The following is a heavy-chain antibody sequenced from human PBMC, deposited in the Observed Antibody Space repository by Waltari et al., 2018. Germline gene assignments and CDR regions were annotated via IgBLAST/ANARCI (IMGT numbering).Heavy chain of an antibody. J-gene: IGHJ6*03. CDR2: MYHSGST. Sequence: QLQLQESGSGLVKPSQTLSLTCAVSGGSISSGGYSWSWIRQPPGKGLEWIGLMYHSGSTYYSPSLKSRVTISVDRSRNQFSLKLSSVTAADTAVYYCARGLAEDDRDYYYYIDVWGKGTTVTVS. CDR3: ARGLAEDDRDYYYYIDV. D-gene: IGHD1-1*01. CDR1: GGSISSGGYS. V-gene: IGHV4-30-2*01.